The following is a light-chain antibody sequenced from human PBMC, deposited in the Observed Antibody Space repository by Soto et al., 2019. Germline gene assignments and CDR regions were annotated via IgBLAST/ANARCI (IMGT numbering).Light chain of an antibody. CDR3: QQFENLPLT. CDR1: QAISNY. CDR2: DAS. Sequence: DIQMTQYPSSLSASVGDRVTITCQASQAISNYLNWYQQKPGKAPKLLIYDASNLETGVPSRFSGSVSGTDFTFTISSLQPEDVATYYCQQFENLPLTFGGGTKVDI. J-gene: IGKJ4*01. V-gene: IGKV1-33*01.